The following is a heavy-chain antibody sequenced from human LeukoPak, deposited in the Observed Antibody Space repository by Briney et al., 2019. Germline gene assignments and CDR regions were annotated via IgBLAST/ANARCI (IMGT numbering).Heavy chain of an antibody. CDR2: IYPGDSDT. J-gene: IGHJ6*02. CDR1: GYSFTSYW. V-gene: IGHV5-51*01. Sequence: GESLKISCKGSGYSFTSYWIGWVRQMPGKGLEWMGIIYPGDSDTRYSPSFQGQVTISADKPISTAYLQWSSLKASDTAMYYCARHYWGSSTSWVLDYGMDVWGQGTTVTVSS. D-gene: IGHD2-2*01. CDR3: ARHYWGSSTSWVLDYGMDV.